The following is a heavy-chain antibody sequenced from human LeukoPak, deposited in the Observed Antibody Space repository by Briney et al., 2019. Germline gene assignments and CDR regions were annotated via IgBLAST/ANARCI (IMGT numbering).Heavy chain of an antibody. CDR3: ATSPDLSRIVGATGFGAFDI. J-gene: IGHJ3*02. V-gene: IGHV1-24*01. CDR2: FDPEDGET. D-gene: IGHD1-26*01. Sequence: GASVKVSCKASGYTFTDYYIHWVRQAPGQGLEWWGGFDPEDGETIYAQKFQGRVTMTEDTSTDTAYMELSSLRSEDTAVYYCATSPDLSRIVGATGFGAFDIWGQGTMVTVSS. CDR1: GYTFTDYY.